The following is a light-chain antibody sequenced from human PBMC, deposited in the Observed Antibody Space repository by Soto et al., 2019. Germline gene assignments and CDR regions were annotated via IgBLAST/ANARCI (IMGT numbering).Light chain of an antibody. Sequence: DFQMTQSPSTLSASVGDRVTITCRASQSIDIWLAWYQQKPGKIPKILIYQASVLEGGVPSRFSGSGSGTDFTLTISNLQPDDFATYYCQQYKRKFPFTFGPVTKVDFK. CDR2: QAS. V-gene: IGKV1-5*03. CDR3: QQYKRKFPFT. J-gene: IGKJ3*01. CDR1: QSIDIW.